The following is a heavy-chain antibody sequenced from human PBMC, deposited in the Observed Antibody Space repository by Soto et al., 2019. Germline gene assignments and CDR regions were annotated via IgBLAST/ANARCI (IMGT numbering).Heavy chain of an antibody. V-gene: IGHV3-74*01. Sequence: WGSLRLCCAASGFTFSSYWMHWCRQAPGKGLVWVSRINSDGSSTSYADSVKGRFTISRDNAKNTLYLQMNSLRAEDTAVYYCASTPVQLWGVGMDVWGQGTTVTVSS. CDR2: INSDGSST. J-gene: IGHJ6*02. CDR1: GFTFSSYW. D-gene: IGHD5-18*01. CDR3: ASTPVQLWGVGMDV.